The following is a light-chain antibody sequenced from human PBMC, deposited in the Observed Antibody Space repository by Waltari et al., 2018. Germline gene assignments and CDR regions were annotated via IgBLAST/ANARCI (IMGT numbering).Light chain of an antibody. CDR3: TSYAGSNTFV. J-gene: IGLJ6*01. V-gene: IGLV2-11*01. CDR1: SSDIGAYNY. CDR2: DVS. Sequence: QAALTQPPSVSGSPGQSVTLSCTGTSSDIGAYNYVSWYQQHPGKAPKLMIYDVSKLPSGVSDRFFGSKSGNTASLTISGLQAEDEADYYCTSYAGSNTFVFGSGTKLTVL.